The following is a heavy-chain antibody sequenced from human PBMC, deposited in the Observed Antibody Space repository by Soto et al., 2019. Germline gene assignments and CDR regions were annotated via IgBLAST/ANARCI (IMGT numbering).Heavy chain of an antibody. V-gene: IGHV4-34*01. Sequence: KGLERSGEINHSGSTNYNPSLKCRVTISVDTSKNQFSLKLSSVTAADTAVYYCARARFTFFFQAEDGIRDSVPVSAFLLNRSSDL. CDR3: ARARFTFFFQAEDGIRDSVPVSAFLLNRSSDL. CDR2: INHSGST. J-gene: IGHJ2*01. D-gene: IGHD6-13*01.